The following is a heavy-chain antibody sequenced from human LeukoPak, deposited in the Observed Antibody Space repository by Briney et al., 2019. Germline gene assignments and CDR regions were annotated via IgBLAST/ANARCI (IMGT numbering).Heavy chain of an antibody. CDR2: IWYDGRTK. CDR3: AREWGRIAVAGGPGY. V-gene: IGHV3-33*01. Sequence: GGSLRLSREVSGLIFSNYGMHWVRQAPGKGLEWVALIWYDGRTKFHADSVRSRFTISRNNSANTLYLQMSSLRVEDTAVYYCAREWGRIAVAGGPGYWGQGALVTVSS. D-gene: IGHD6-19*01. J-gene: IGHJ4*02. CDR1: GLIFSNYG.